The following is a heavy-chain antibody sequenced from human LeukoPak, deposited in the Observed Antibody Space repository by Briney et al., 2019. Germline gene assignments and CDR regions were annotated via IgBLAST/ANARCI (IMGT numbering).Heavy chain of an antibody. CDR3: ARAPIAAAGTGYGYFDY. Sequence: PSGTLSLTCAVSGGSISSSNWWSWVRQPPGKGLEWIGEIYHSGSTNYNPSLKSRVTISVDKSKNQFSLKLSSVTAADTAVYYCARAPIAAAGTGYGYFDYWGQGTLVTVSS. J-gene: IGHJ4*02. CDR1: GGSISSSNW. CDR2: IYHSGST. D-gene: IGHD6-13*01. V-gene: IGHV4-4*02.